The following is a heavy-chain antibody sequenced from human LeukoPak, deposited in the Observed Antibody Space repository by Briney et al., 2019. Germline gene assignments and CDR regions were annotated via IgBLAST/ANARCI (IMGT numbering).Heavy chain of an antibody. J-gene: IGHJ4*02. D-gene: IGHD2-2*01. CDR2: INHSGST. V-gene: IGHV4-34*01. CDR3: ARRGYCSSTSCYRPFDY. Sequence: SETLSLTCAVYGGSFSGYYWSWIRQPPGKGLEWIGEINHSGSTNYNPSLKSRVTISVDTSKNQFSLKLSSVTPADTTVYYCARRGYCSSTSCYRPFDYWGQGTLVTVSS. CDR1: GGSFSGYY.